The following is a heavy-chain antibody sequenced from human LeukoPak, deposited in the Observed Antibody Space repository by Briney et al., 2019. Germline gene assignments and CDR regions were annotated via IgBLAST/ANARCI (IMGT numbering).Heavy chain of an antibody. Sequence: SETLSLTCTVSGYSITSYYWSWIRQPPGKGLEWIGYIFYSGNTDYNPSLKSRVTISVDTSRNPFSLKLDSVTAADTAVYYCALRRLTSSQIIEDNWFGPWGQGTLVTVSS. CDR3: ALRRLTSSQIIEDNWFGP. D-gene: IGHD2/OR15-2a*01. V-gene: IGHV4-59*01. CDR1: GYSITSYY. J-gene: IGHJ5*02. CDR2: IFYSGNT.